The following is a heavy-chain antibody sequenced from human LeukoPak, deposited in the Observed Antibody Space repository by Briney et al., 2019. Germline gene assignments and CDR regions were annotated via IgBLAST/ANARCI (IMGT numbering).Heavy chain of an antibody. Sequence: SVKVSCKASGYTFTSYDISWVRQAPGQGLEWMGGIIPIFGTADYAQKFQGRVTITTDESTRTAYMELSSLRSEDTAVYYCARGGRYCSSTSCFDYWGQGTLVTVSS. CDR3: ARGGRYCSSTSCFDY. CDR1: GYTFTSYD. CDR2: IIPIFGTA. D-gene: IGHD2-2*01. V-gene: IGHV1-69*05. J-gene: IGHJ4*02.